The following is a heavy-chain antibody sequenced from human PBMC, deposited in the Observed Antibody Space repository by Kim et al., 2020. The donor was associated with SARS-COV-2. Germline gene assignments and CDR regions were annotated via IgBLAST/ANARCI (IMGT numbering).Heavy chain of an antibody. CDR2: ISAYNGNT. Sequence: ASVKVSCKASGYTFTSYGISWVRQAPGQGLEWMGWISAYNGNTNYAQKLQGRVTMTTDTSTSTAYMELRSLRSDDTAVYYCARHSYYDILTGLEAWFDPWGQGTLVTVSS. V-gene: IGHV1-18*04. D-gene: IGHD3-9*01. J-gene: IGHJ5*02. CDR1: GYTFTSYG. CDR3: ARHSYYDILTGLEAWFDP.